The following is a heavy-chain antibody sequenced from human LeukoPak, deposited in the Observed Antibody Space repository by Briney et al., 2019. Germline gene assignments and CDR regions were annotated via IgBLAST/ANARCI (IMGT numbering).Heavy chain of an antibody. Sequence: ASVKVSCKASGYTFTSYDINWVRQATGQGLEWMGWMNPNSGNTGYAKKFQGRVTMTRNTSISTAYMELSSLRSEDTAVYYCARDCGGDCLFDYWGQGTLVTVSS. CDR1: GYTFTSYD. CDR2: MNPNSGNT. D-gene: IGHD2-21*02. CDR3: ARDCGGDCLFDY. V-gene: IGHV1-8*01. J-gene: IGHJ4*02.